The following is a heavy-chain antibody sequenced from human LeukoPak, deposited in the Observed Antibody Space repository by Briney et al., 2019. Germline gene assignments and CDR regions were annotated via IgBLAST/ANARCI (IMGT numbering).Heavy chain of an antibody. CDR1: GGSVSSGSYY. CDR2: FSYSGST. CDR3: ARGPLDSGYTYFDY. V-gene: IGHV4-61*01. D-gene: IGHD5-12*01. Sequence: SETLSLTCTVSGGSVSSGSYYWSWIRQPPGKGLEWIGYFSYSGSTNYNPSLKSRVTISVDTSKNQFSLKLSSVTAADTAVYYCARGPLDSGYTYFDYWGQGTLVSVAS. J-gene: IGHJ4*02.